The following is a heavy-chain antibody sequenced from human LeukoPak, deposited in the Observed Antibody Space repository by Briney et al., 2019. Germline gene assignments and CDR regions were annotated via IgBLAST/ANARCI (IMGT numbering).Heavy chain of an antibody. J-gene: IGHJ6*04. CDR3: AREYFDWLPLMDV. V-gene: IGHV3-11*01. Sequence: GGSLRLSCAASGFTFTDYGMHWVRQAPGKGLEWVSYISSSGSTIYYADSVKGRFTISRDNAKNSLYLQMNSLRAEDTAVYYCAREYFDWLPLMDVWGKGTTVTISS. CDR1: GFTFTDYG. CDR2: ISSSGSTI. D-gene: IGHD3-9*01.